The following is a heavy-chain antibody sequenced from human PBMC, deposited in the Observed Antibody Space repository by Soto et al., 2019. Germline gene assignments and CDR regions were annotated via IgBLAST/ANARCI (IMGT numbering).Heavy chain of an antibody. CDR2: ISGSGAGT. J-gene: IGHJ2*01. CDR1: GFSFSSYA. Sequence: EVQLLESGEDLVQPGGSLRLSCAASGFSFSSYAMTWVRQAPGKGLEWVSVISGSGAGTYYADSVKGRFTISRDNSKNPLFPQMNRLGAEDTAVYYCAKSAGSWSYQRYFDLWGRGPRVTVSS. V-gene: IGHV3-23*01. D-gene: IGHD3-10*01. CDR3: AKSAGSWSYQRYFDL.